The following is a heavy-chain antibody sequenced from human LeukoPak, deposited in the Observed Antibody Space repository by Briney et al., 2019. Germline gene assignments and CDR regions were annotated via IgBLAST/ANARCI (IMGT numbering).Heavy chain of an antibody. Sequence: SETLSLTCTVSGGSISSSSYYWGWIRQPPGKGLEWIGSIYYSGGTYYNPSLKSRVTISVDTSKNQFSLKLSSVTAADTAVYYCARQGLTYYDILTGYRRSYFDYWGQGTLVTVSS. J-gene: IGHJ4*02. CDR2: IYYSGGT. CDR1: GGSISSSSYY. CDR3: ARQGLTYYDILTGYRRSYFDY. D-gene: IGHD3-9*01. V-gene: IGHV4-39*01.